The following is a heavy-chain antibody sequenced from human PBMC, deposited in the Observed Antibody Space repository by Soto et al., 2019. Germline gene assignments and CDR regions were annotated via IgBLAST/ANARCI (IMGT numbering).Heavy chain of an antibody. CDR3: ARHPDLLDSGWYSPNYGMDV. Sequence: GESLKISCKGSGYSFTSYWIGWVRQMPGKGLEWMGIIYPGDSDTRYSPSFQGQVTISADKSISTAYLQWSSLKASDTAMYYCARHPDLLDSGWYSPNYGMDVWGQGTTVTVSS. J-gene: IGHJ6*02. V-gene: IGHV5-51*01. CDR1: GYSFTSYW. D-gene: IGHD6-19*01. CDR2: IYPGDSDT.